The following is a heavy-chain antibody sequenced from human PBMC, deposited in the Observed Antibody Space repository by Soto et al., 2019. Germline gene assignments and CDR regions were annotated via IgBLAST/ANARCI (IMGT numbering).Heavy chain of an antibody. CDR2: IISIVGTA. CDR1: GGTFSSYA. CDR3: AAAREVRYYYYGMDV. J-gene: IGHJ6*02. Sequence: QVQLVQSGAEVKKPGSSVKVSCRASGGTFSSYAISWVRQAPGQGLEWMGGIISIVGTADYAQKFQGRVTITADESTSTAYMELSSLRSEDTAVYYCAAAREVRYYYYGMDVWGQGTTVTVSS. D-gene: IGHD1-26*01. V-gene: IGHV1-69*12.